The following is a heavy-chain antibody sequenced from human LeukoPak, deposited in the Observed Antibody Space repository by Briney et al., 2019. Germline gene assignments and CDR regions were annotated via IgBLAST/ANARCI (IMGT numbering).Heavy chain of an antibody. D-gene: IGHD5-18*01. CDR1: GFTFSSYD. V-gene: IGHV3-33*01. CDR3: AREVRIQQWFNYYYGMDV. CDR2: IWDDGSNK. Sequence: GGSLRLSCAASGFTFSSYDMHWVRQAPGTGLEWVAVIWDDGSNKYHADSVKGRFTISRDNSKNTLYLQMNSLRDEDTAVYYCAREVRIQQWFNYYYGMDVWGQGTTVTVSS. J-gene: IGHJ6*02.